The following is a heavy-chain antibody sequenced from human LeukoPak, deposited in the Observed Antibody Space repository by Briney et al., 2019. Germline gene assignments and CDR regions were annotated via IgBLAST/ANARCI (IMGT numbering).Heavy chain of an antibody. V-gene: IGHV3-9*01. CDR1: GFTFDDYA. Sequence: GGSLRLSCVASGFTFDDYAMHWVRQAPGKGLEWVSGISWNSGTIGYADSVKGRFTISRDNAKNSLYLQMNSLGAEDTALYYCARRRRAGPFDYWGQGTLVTVFS. J-gene: IGHJ4*02. CDR2: ISWNSGTI. CDR3: ARRRRAGPFDY.